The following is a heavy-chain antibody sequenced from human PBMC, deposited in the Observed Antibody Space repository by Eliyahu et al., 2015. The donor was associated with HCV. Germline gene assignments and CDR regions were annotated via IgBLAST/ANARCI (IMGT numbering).Heavy chain of an antibody. CDR1: GGSVSSGSYY. CDR2: IYYSGST. CDR3: SRDTAMASHWYFDL. V-gene: IGHV4-61*01. D-gene: IGHD5-18*01. J-gene: IGHJ2*01. Sequence: LVKPSETLSLTCTVSGGSVSSGSYYWSWIRQPPGKGLEWIGYIYYSGSTNYNPSLKSRVTISVDTSKNQFSLKLSSVTAADTALDFCSRDTAMASHWYFDLWGRGTLVTVSS.